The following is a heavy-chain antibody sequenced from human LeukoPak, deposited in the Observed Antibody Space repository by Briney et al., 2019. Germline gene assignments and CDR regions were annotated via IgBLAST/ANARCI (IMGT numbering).Heavy chain of an antibody. Sequence: GGSLRLSCAASGFTFSSYSMNWVRQAPGKGLEWVSSISSSSSYIYYADSVKGRFTISRDNAKNSLYLQMNSLRAEDTAVYYCARDASGRPPHDGSDYFDYWGQGTLVTVSS. J-gene: IGHJ4*02. CDR1: GFTFSSYS. V-gene: IGHV3-21*01. CDR3: ARDASGRPPHDGSDYFDY. CDR2: ISSSSSYI. D-gene: IGHD5-24*01.